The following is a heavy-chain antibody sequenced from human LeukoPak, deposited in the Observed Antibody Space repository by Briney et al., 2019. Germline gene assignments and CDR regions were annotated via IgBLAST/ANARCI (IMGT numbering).Heavy chain of an antibody. V-gene: IGHV1-18*01. CDR3: ARDSAGYCSGDRCRPDDFDY. J-gene: IGHJ4*02. CDR1: GYTFTSYG. Sequence: ASVKVSCKASGYTFTSYGISWVRQAPGQGLEWMGWISAYNGNTNYAQKLQGRVTMTTDTSTSTAYMELRSLRSDDTAVYYCARDSAGYCSGDRCRPDDFDYWGQGTLVAVSS. CDR2: ISAYNGNT. D-gene: IGHD2-15*01.